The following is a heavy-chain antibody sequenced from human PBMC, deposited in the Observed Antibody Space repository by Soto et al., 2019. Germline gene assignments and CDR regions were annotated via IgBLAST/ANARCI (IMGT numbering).Heavy chain of an antibody. V-gene: IGHV1-18*01. D-gene: IGHD2-21*02. CDR2: ISAYNGNT. CDR1: GYTFTSYG. J-gene: IGHJ4*02. CDR3: ARDATLGAYCGGDCYSQGDY. Sequence: QVQLVQSGAEVKKPGASVKVSCKASGYTFTSYGISWVRQAPGQGLEWMGWISAYNGNTNYAQKLQGRVTMTTDTCTSPAYMELRSLRSDDTAVYYCARDATLGAYCGGDCYSQGDYWGQGTLVTVSS.